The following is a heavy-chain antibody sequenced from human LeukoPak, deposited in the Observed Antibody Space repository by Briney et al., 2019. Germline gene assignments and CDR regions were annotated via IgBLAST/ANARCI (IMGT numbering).Heavy chain of an antibody. CDR3: AKDLLGLASWFDP. CDR2: ISGSGTNT. J-gene: IGHJ5*02. D-gene: IGHD3-10*01. V-gene: IGHV3-23*01. CDR1: GFNFSNSA. Sequence: GGSLRLSCTASGFNFSNSAMSWVRQTPGKGLQWVSSISGSGTNTFYADSVRGRFTISRDNSKNTLYLQMNSLRAEDTAVYYCAKDLLGLASWFDPWGQGTLVTVSS.